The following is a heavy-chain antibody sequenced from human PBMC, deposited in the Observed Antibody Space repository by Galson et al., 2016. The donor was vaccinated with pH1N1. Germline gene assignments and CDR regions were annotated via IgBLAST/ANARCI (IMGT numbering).Heavy chain of an antibody. CDR3: ASRSSGQLHFDY. V-gene: IGHV1-46*01. J-gene: IGHJ4*02. Sequence: SVKVSCKASGYTFITYYIHWVRQAPGQGLEWLGIINPSGVSTTYAQKFQGRVTMTRDTSTSTVYMELSSLRSEDTAVYYCASRSSGQLHFDYWGQGILVTASS. CDR2: INPSGVST. CDR1: GYTFITYY. D-gene: IGHD3-22*01.